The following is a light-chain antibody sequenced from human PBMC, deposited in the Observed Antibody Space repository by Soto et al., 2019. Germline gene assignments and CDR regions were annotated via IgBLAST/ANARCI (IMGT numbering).Light chain of an antibody. CDR1: QSLLHSNGYNY. CDR3: MQALQTPPT. Sequence: DIVMTQSPLSLPVTPGEPASISCRSSQSLLHSNGYNYLDRYLQKPGQSPQLLIYLGSNRASGVPDRFSGSGSGTDFTLKISRVEAEDVGVYYCMQALQTPPTFGQGTRLEIK. CDR2: LGS. V-gene: IGKV2-28*01. J-gene: IGKJ5*01.